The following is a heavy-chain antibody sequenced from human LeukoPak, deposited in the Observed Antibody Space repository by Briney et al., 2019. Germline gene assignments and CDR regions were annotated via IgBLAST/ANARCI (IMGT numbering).Heavy chain of an antibody. Sequence: SETLSLTCAVYGGSFSGYYWSWIRQPPGKGLEWIGETNHSGSTNYNPSLKSRVTISVDTSKNQFSLKLSSVTAADTAVYYCARGRGLRFLEWLLYPSFDYWGQGTLVTVSS. CDR2: TNHSGST. CDR3: ARGRGLRFLEWLLYPSFDY. CDR1: GGSFSGYY. J-gene: IGHJ4*02. V-gene: IGHV4-34*01. D-gene: IGHD3-3*01.